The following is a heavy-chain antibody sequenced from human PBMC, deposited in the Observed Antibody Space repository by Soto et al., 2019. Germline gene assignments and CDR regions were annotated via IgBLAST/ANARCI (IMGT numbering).Heavy chain of an antibody. CDR3: AYCSSASCYSSYSYMCV. D-gene: IGHD2-2*01. CDR1: EFTFISYW. CDR2: INTDGSST. J-gene: IGHJ6*03. V-gene: IGHV3-74*01. Sequence: EVQLVESGGGLVQPGGSLRLSCEASEFTFISYWMHWVRQAPGKGLVWVSLINTDGSSTNYADSVKGRFTISRDNAKNTLYLQMNNLRAEDTAVYYCAYCSSASCYSSYSYMCVWGKGTTVTVSS.